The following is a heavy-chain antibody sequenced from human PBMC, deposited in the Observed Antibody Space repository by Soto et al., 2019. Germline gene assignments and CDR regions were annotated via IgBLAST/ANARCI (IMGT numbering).Heavy chain of an antibody. D-gene: IGHD3-3*01. V-gene: IGHV4-59*12. CDR2: INYSGST. CDR1: GGSISSYY. Sequence: PSETLSLTCTVSGGSISSYYWSWIRQPPGKGLEWIGYINYSGSTNYNPSLKSRVTISVDTSKNQFSLELSSVTDADTAVYYCTSGLLPRPLQGIDPSGPGTLLTVS. CDR3: TSGLLPRPLQGIDP. J-gene: IGHJ5*02.